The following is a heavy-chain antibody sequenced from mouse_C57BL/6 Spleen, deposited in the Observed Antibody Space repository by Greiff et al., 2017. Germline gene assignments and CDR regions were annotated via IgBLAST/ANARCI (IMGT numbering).Heavy chain of an antibody. J-gene: IGHJ2*01. D-gene: IGHD3-1*01. CDR3: ARGGLYYFGC. V-gene: IGHV14-3*01. CDR1: GFTFKNTY. CDR2: IDPANGNT. Sequence: VHVKQSVAELVRPGASVKLSCTASGFTFKNTYMHWVKQRPEQGLEWIGRIDPANGNTNYAPKFQGKATITADTSSNTAYLQLSSLTSEDTSIFYGARGGLYYFGCWGQGTTLTVSS.